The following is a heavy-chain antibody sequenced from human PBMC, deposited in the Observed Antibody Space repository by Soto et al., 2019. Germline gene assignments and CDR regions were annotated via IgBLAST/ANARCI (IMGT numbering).Heavy chain of an antibody. CDR2: ISHGSTTI. CDR3: ARDRAYPDAFDI. J-gene: IGHJ3*02. Sequence: QVQLVESGGGLVKPGGSLSLSCAASGFTFSDYYMSWIRQAPGKGLEWVSYISHGSTTIYYTDSVKARLTISRDNAKNSLYLQMNSLRAEDTAVYYCARDRAYPDAFDIWGQGTMVTVSS. V-gene: IGHV3-11*01. CDR1: GFTFSDYY.